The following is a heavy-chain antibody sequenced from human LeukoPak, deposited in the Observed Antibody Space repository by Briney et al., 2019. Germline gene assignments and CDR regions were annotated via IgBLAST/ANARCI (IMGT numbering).Heavy chain of an antibody. Sequence: GGSLGLSCAASGFTFTTYWMHWVRQAPGKGLVWVSHINSDGSITSYADSVKGRFTISRDNAKNTLYLQMNSLRAEDTAVYYCARDGSSLDYWGQGTLVTVSS. D-gene: IGHD6-13*01. CDR2: INSDGSIT. J-gene: IGHJ4*02. V-gene: IGHV3-74*01. CDR3: ARDGSSLDY. CDR1: GFTFTTYW.